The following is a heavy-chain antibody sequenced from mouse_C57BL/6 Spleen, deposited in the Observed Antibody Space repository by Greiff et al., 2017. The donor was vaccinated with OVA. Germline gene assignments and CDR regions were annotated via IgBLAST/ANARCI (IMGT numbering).Heavy chain of an antibody. D-gene: IGHD2-12*01. V-gene: IGHV5-12*01. J-gene: IGHJ4*01. CDR2: ISNGGGST. CDR3: ARRAYDPYYAMDY. Sequence: EVQVVESGGGLVQPGGSLKLSCAASGFTFSDYYMYWVRQTPEKRLEWVAYISNGGGSTYYPDTVQGRFTISRDNAKNTLYLQMSRLKSEDTAMYYCARRAYDPYYAMDYWGQGTSVTVSS. CDR1: GFTFSDYY.